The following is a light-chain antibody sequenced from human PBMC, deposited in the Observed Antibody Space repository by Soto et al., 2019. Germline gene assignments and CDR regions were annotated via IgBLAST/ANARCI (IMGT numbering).Light chain of an antibody. Sequence: EIVMTQSPATLSVSPGDRATLSCRASQSVSSNLAWYQQKPGQAPRLLIYGASTRATGIPARFSVSGSGTEFTLTISRLQSEDFAVYYCQQYNNWPRTFGQGTKVEIK. V-gene: IGKV3-15*01. CDR2: GAS. CDR3: QQYNNWPRT. J-gene: IGKJ1*01. CDR1: QSVSSN.